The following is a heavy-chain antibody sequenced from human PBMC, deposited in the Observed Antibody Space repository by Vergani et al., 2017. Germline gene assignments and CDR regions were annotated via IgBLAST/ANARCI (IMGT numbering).Heavy chain of an antibody. Sequence: QLVEAGGGIVQPGRSLTLYCVASRSTFKTYGMHWVRQAPGKGLEWVSGIGWNSGSIGYADSVKARFTISRDNAKNSLYLQMNSLRAEDTALYYCAKAGTHQGFCSSTSFPLGYWGQGTLVSVSS. V-gene: IGHV3-9*01. D-gene: IGHD2-2*01. CDR3: AKAGTHQGFCSSTSFPLGY. J-gene: IGHJ4*02. CDR1: RSTFKTYG. CDR2: IGWNSGSI.